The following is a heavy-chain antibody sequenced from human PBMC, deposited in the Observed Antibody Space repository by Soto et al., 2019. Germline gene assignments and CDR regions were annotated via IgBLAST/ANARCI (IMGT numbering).Heavy chain of an antibody. V-gene: IGHV3-48*02. CDR2: MSSRSLTI. J-gene: IGHJ6*02. CDR1: GFTFSTYS. Sequence: EVQLVESGGGLVQPGGYLRVSCAASGFTFSTYSMNWVRQAPGKGLEWVSYMSSRSLTIYYTDSVKGRFTISRDNAKNSLYLQMNSLRDEDTAVYYCARGGSSSDNGMDVWGQGTTVTVSS. CDR3: ARGGSSSDNGMDV. D-gene: IGHD6-6*01.